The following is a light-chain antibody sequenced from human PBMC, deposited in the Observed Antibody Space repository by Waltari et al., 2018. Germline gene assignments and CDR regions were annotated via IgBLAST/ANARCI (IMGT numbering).Light chain of an antibody. CDR2: EVS. J-gene: IGLJ2*01. Sequence: QSALTQPASVSGSPGQAITISCTGTSSDIGRSNYVSWYQQHPGKAPKLVISEVSNRPSWVSNRFSGSKSGNTASLTISGLQAEDGAHYYCSSYTNSGNVVFGGGTKLTVL. CDR3: SSYTNSGNVV. CDR1: SSDIGRSNY. V-gene: IGLV2-14*01.